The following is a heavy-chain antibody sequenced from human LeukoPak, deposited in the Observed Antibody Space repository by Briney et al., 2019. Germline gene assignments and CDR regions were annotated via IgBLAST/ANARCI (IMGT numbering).Heavy chain of an antibody. CDR2: INDNSGDT. Sequence: GASVKVSCKASGYTFTSYGTSWVRQAPGQGLEWMGWINDNSGDTTYAQKFQGRVTMTGDTSITTVYMELKSLISDDTAVYYCARVLSNGDFWGQGTLVTVSS. J-gene: IGHJ4*02. D-gene: IGHD2-8*01. CDR3: ARVLSNGDF. V-gene: IGHV1-2*02. CDR1: GYTFTSYG.